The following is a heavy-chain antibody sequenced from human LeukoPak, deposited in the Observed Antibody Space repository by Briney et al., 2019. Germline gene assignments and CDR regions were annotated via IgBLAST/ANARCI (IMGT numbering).Heavy chain of an antibody. D-gene: IGHD2-2*01. J-gene: IGHJ3*02. CDR1: GFTFSSYE. CDR2: IRSSGSNI. CDR3: ARDLKVQYQNAFDI. Sequence: PGGSLRLSCAASGFTFSSYEMNWVRQAPGKGLQWVSNIRSSGSNIKYADSVKGRFTIYTGNARTSLYLQMTRLRAEDTAVYDCARDLKVQYQNAFDIWGQGTMVTVSS. V-gene: IGHV3-48*03.